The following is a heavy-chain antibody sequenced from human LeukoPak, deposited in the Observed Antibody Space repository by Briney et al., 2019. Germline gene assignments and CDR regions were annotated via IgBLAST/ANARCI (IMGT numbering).Heavy chain of an antibody. V-gene: IGHV1-46*01. J-gene: IGHJ4*02. CDR1: GYTFTGYY. CDR3: ARDPVDTSMRGCLDY. CDR2: INPGGGST. Sequence: WASVKVSCKASGYTFTGYYMHWVRQAPGQGLEWMGIINPGGGSTTYAQNFQGRFTMTWDMSTTTVYMELRSLRSEDTAVYYCARDPVDTSMRGCLDYWGQGTLVTVSS. D-gene: IGHD5-18*01.